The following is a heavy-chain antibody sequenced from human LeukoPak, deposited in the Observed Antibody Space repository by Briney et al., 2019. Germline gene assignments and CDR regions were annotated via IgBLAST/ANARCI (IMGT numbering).Heavy chain of an antibody. CDR3: ARESDSSGWYN. J-gene: IGHJ4*02. CDR1: GYTFTGYY. D-gene: IGHD6-19*01. V-gene: IGHV1-2*02. CDR2: INPNSGGT. Sequence: ASVKVSCKASGYTFTGYYMHWVRQAPGQGLEWMGWINPNSGGTNYAQKFQGRVTMTRNTSISTAYMELSSLRSEDTAVYYCARESDSSGWYNWGQGTLVTVSS.